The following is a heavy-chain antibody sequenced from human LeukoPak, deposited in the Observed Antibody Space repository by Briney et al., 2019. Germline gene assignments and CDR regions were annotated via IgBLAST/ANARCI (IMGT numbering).Heavy chain of an antibody. V-gene: IGHV1-46*01. J-gene: IGHJ5*02. CDR1: GYTFTSNY. CDR2: ISPSGGST. D-gene: IGHD3-22*01. CDR3: ARGIRGSYYDSSGYLPNWFDP. Sequence: ASVKVSCKAFGYTFTSNYMHWVRQAPGQGPEWMRVISPSGGSTTYAQEFQGRVTITRDTSASTAYMELSSLRSEDMAVYYCARGIRGSYYDSSGYLPNWFDPWGQGTLVTVSS.